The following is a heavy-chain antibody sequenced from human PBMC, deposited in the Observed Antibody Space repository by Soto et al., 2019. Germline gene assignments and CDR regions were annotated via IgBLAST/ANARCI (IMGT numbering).Heavy chain of an antibody. D-gene: IGHD7-27*01. CDR3: AKGLTGAPYYAMDV. CDR2: ISGSAGST. J-gene: IGHJ6*02. Sequence: GGSLRLSCAASGFTFSSYAMSWVRQAPGKGLEWVSAISGSAGSTYYADSVKGRFTISRDNSKNTLYLQMNSLRVEDTAVYYSAKGLTGAPYYAMDVWGQGTTVTVSS. V-gene: IGHV3-23*01. CDR1: GFTFSSYA.